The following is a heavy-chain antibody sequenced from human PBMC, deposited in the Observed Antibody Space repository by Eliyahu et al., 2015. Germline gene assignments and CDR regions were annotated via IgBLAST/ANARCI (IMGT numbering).Heavy chain of an antibody. CDR3: TRAPLYSSGWYVGYYYYYMDV. D-gene: IGHD6-19*01. Sequence: EVQLVESGGGLVQPGRSLRLXCTASGFTFGDYAXSWFXRAPGKGLEWVGFIRSKAYGGTTEYAASVKGRFTISRDDSKSIAYLQMNSLKTEDTAVYYCTRAPLYSSGWYVGYYYYYMDVWGKGTTVTVSS. V-gene: IGHV3-49*03. J-gene: IGHJ6*03. CDR1: GFTFGDYA. CDR2: IRSKAYGGTT.